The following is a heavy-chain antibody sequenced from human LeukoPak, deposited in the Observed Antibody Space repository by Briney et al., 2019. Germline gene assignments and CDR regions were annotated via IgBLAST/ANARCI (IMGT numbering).Heavy chain of an antibody. V-gene: IGHV3-15*01. CDR2: IKSKTDGGTT. J-gene: IGHJ4*02. CDR1: GFSFSNAW. D-gene: IGHD4-17*01. Sequence: GGSLRLSCAASGFSFSNAWMSWVRQAPGKGLEWVGHIKSKTDGGTTDYAEPVKGRFTISRDDSKKTLYLQMNSLKTEDTALYYCAAVSVDYGDSSFDFWGQGTLVTVSS. CDR3: AAVSVDYGDSSFDF.